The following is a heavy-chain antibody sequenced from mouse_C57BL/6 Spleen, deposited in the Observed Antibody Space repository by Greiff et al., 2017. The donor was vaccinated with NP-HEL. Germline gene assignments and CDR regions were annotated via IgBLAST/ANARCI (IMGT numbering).Heavy chain of an antibody. CDR1: GYAFSSYW. V-gene: IGHV1-80*01. D-gene: IGHD1-1*01. Sequence: QVQLQQSGAELVKPGASVKISCKASGYAFSSYWMNWVKQRPGKGLEWIGQIYPGDGDTNYNGKFKGKATLTADKSSSTAYMQLSSLTSEDSAVYFCARPGFYYGSSSLYFDYWGQGTTLTVSS. CDR3: ARPGFYYGSSSLYFDY. CDR2: IYPGDGDT. J-gene: IGHJ2*01.